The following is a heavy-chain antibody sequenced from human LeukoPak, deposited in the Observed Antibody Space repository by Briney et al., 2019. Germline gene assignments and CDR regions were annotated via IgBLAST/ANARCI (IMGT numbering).Heavy chain of an antibody. CDR1: GVSISSGDYY. CDR3: ASEPYNNSPNHRFWFDP. D-gene: IGHD3-10*01. CDR2: INHSGST. J-gene: IGHJ5*02. Sequence: HPSETLSLTCTVSGVSISSGDYYWSWIRQPPGKGLEWIGEINHSGSTNYNPSLKSRVTISVDTSKNQFSLKLSSVTAADTAVYYCASEPYNNSPNHRFWFDPWGQGTLVTVSS. V-gene: IGHV4-39*07.